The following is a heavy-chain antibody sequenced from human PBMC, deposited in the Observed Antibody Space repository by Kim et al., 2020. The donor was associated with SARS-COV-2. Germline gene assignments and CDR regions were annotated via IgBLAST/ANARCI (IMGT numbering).Heavy chain of an antibody. D-gene: IGHD3-3*01. CDR3: ARELWSGYFEAPKRAFDI. CDR1: GYTFTNHG. CDR2: ITTYNGNT. J-gene: IGHJ3*02. V-gene: IGHV1-18*01. Sequence: ASVKVSCKASGYTFTNHGISWVRQAPGQGLEWMGWITTYNGNTEYAQRVQGRVSMTRDTSTSTAYMELRSLRSDDTAVYYCARELWSGYFEAPKRAFDIWGQGTMVTVSP.